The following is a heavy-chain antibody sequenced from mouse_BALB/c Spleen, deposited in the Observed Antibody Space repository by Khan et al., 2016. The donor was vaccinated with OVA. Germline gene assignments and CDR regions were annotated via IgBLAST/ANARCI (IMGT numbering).Heavy chain of an antibody. D-gene: IGHD2-4*01. CDR1: GYAFSSYW. J-gene: IGHJ2*01. CDR3: ARSAMITSDY. CDR2: IYPGDGDT. V-gene: IGHV1-80*01. Sequence: VQLQESGAELVRPGSSVKISCKASGYAFSSYWMNWVKQRPGQGLEWIGQIYPGDGDTNYNGKFKGKATLNADKSSSTAYMQLSSLTSEDSAVYFCARSAMITSDYWGQGTTLTVSS.